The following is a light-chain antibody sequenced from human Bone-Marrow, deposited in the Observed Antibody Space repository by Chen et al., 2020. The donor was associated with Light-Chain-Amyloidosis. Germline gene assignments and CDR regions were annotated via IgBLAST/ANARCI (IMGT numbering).Light chain of an antibody. Sequence: EVVMTQSPGTLSVSPGERVTLSCRASQSVNNNLAWYQQKPGQAPRLLIYGVSTRAAGNPARFSGSGSDTDFTLTISSLQSEDFAVYHCQQYNDWPPYTFGQGTKLEIK. V-gene: IGKV3-15*01. CDR3: QQYNDWPPYT. CDR2: GVS. J-gene: IGKJ2*01. CDR1: QSVNNN.